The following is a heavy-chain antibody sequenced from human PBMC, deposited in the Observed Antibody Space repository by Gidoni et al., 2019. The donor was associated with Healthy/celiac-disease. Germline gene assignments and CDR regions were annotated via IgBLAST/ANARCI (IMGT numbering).Heavy chain of an antibody. J-gene: IGHJ4*02. D-gene: IGHD3-22*01. CDR3: ARSSIPRDSSGYPFDY. CDR1: GYPISSGYY. Sequence: QVQLPDPCSGLVTPSETLSLTCTVSGYPISSGYYWGLIRQPPGKGREWFGSIYHRGSYYYNPSLKSRVTISVETSKNQFSLKLSSVTAADTAVYYCARSSIPRDSSGYPFDYWGQGTLVHVSS. V-gene: IGHV4-38-2*02. CDR2: IYHRGSY.